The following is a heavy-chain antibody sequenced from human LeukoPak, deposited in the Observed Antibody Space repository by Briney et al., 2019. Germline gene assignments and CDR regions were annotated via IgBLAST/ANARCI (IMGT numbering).Heavy chain of an antibody. CDR2: ISAYNGNT. V-gene: IGHV1-18*01. CDR1: GYTFTSYG. CDR3: ASDGGYYDYVWGSYRPYYFDY. Sequence: ASVKVSCKASGYTFTSYGISWVRQAPGQGLEWMGWISAYNGNTNYEQKLQGRVTMTTDTSTSTAYMDLRSLRSDDTAVYYCASDGGYYDYVWGSYRPYYFDYWGQGTLVTVSS. D-gene: IGHD3-16*02. J-gene: IGHJ4*02.